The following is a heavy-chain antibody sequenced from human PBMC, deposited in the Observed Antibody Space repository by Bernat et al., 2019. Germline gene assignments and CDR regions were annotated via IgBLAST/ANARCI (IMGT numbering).Heavy chain of an antibody. D-gene: IGHD6-13*01. CDR1: GDSVSSNSAA. CDR3: ARAAGYSSSWSWFDP. CDR2: TYYRSKWYN. Sequence: QVQLQQSGPGLVKPSQTLSLTCAISGDSVSSNSAAWNWIRQSPSRGLEWLGSTYYRSKWYNDYTASVKSRIIIYPDTSKNQFSLQLNSVTPEDTAVYYCARAAGYSSSWSWFDPWGQGTLVTVSS. V-gene: IGHV6-1*01. J-gene: IGHJ5*02.